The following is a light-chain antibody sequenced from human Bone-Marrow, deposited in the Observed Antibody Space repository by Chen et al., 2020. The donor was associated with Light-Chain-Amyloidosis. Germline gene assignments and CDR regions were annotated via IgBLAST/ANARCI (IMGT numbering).Light chain of an antibody. CDR3: QSADSSGTYEVI. CDR2: RDA. J-gene: IGLJ2*01. Sequence: SYELTQPPSVSVSPGQTARITCSGDDLPTKYAYWYQQKPGQAPVLVIHRDAERPSGISERFSGCSSGTTATLTISGVQAEEEADDHCQSADSSGTYEVIFGGGTKLTVL. V-gene: IGLV3-25*02. CDR1: DLPTKY.